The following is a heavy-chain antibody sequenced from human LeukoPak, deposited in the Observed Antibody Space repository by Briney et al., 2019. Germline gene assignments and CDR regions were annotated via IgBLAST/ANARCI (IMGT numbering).Heavy chain of an antibody. V-gene: IGHV1-24*01. CDR3: ATLVVPAAAPHAFDI. CDR2: VDPEDGET. CDR1: GYTLTELS. Sequence: ASVKVSCKVSGYTLTELSMHWVRQAPGKGLEWMGGVDPEDGETIYAQKFQGRVTMTEDTSTDTAYMELSSLRSEDTAVYYCATLVVPAAAPHAFDIWGQGTMVTVSS. D-gene: IGHD2-2*01. J-gene: IGHJ3*02.